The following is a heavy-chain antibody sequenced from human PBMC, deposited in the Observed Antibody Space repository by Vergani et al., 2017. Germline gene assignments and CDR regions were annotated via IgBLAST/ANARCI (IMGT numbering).Heavy chain of an antibody. Sequence: QVQLQQWGAGLLKPSETLSLTCAVYGGSFSGYYWSWIRQPPGKGLEWIGEINHSGSTNYNPSLKSRVTISVDTSKNQFALKLSSVTAADTAVYYCASLGYDYVWGSYRPAAFDYWGQGTLVTVSS. CDR1: GGSFSGYY. J-gene: IGHJ4*02. V-gene: IGHV4-34*01. CDR2: INHSGST. D-gene: IGHD3-16*02. CDR3: ASLGYDYVWGSYRPAAFDY.